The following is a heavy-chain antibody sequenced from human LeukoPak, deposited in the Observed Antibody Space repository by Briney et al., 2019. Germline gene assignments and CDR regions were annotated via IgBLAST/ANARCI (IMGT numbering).Heavy chain of an antibody. CDR2: INHSGST. CDR1: GGSFSGYY. CDR3: ARVSGWFKPNFDY. V-gene: IGHV4-34*01. D-gene: IGHD6-19*01. Sequence: SETLSLTCAVYGGSFSGYYWSWIRQPPGKGLEWIGDINHSGSTNYNPSLKSRVTISVDTSKNQFSLKLSSVTAADTAVYYCARVSGWFKPNFDYWGQGTLVTVSS. J-gene: IGHJ4*02.